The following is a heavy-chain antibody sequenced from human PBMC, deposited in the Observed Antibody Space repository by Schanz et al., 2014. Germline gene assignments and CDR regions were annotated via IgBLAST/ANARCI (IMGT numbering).Heavy chain of an antibody. J-gene: IGHJ6*02. V-gene: IGHV3-7*03. Sequence: EVQLVESEGGLVQPGGSLRLSCEGSGFSFSDYWMGWVRQAPGKGLEWVANIKQDESERSYVDSVKGRFTISRDNAKNSLYLQMNSLRAEDTAIYYCATSYSSSSYFYVMDVWGQGTTVTVSS. D-gene: IGHD6-6*01. CDR3: ATSYSSSSYFYVMDV. CDR2: IKQDESER. CDR1: GFSFSDYW.